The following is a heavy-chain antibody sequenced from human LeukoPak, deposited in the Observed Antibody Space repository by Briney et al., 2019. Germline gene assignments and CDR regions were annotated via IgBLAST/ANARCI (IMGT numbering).Heavy chain of an antibody. D-gene: IGHD3-22*01. CDR3: ARDGPHYYDGSGYYGDY. J-gene: IGHJ4*02. V-gene: IGHV3-23*01. Sequence: GGSLRLSCAASGFTFSSYAMSWVRQAPGKGLEWVSAISGSGISTYYADSVKGRFTISRDNAKNSLYLQMNSLRAEDTAVYYCARDGPHYYDGSGYYGDYWGQGTLVTVSS. CDR2: ISGSGIST. CDR1: GFTFSSYA.